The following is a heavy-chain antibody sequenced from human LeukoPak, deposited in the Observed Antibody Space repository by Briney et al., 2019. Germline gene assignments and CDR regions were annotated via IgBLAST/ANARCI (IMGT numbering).Heavy chain of an antibody. CDR1: GFTFSSYS. Sequence: GVLRLSCAASGFTFSSYSMNWVRQAPGKGLEWVSYISSSSSTIYYADSVKGRFTISRDNAKNSLYLQMNSLRAEDTAVYYCARERPHRLVLTSYMDVWGKGTTVTVSS. CDR2: ISSSSSTI. V-gene: IGHV3-48*01. J-gene: IGHJ6*03. CDR3: ARERPHRLVLTSYMDV. D-gene: IGHD4/OR15-4a*01.